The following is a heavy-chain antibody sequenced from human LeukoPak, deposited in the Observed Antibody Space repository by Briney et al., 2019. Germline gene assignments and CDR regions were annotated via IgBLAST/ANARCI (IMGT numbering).Heavy chain of an antibody. CDR1: GFTFSNYN. J-gene: IGHJ4*01. CDR3: VRGDKRDY. CDR2: ISRSGGST. Sequence: GGSLRLSCVGFGFTFSNYNLNWVRQAPGKGLEWVSSISRSGGSTYYAESVRGRLTISRDNAESSVYLHVNSLRVEDTAIYYCVRGDKRDYWGQGTLVTVAS. V-gene: IGHV3-21*01. D-gene: IGHD5-24*01.